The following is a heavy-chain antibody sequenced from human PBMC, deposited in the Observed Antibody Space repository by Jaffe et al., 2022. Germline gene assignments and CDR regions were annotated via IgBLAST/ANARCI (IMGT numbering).Heavy chain of an antibody. V-gene: IGHV4-34*01. Sequence: QVQLQQWGAGLLKPSETLSLTCAVYGGSFSGYYWSWIRQPPGKGLEWIGEINHSGSTNYNPSLKSRVTISVDTSKNQFSLKLSSVTAADTAVYYCARGHYDYIWGSYRPARKYYFDYWGQGTLVTVSS. J-gene: IGHJ4*02. CDR3: ARGHYDYIWGSYRPARKYYFDY. D-gene: IGHD3-16*02. CDR2: INHSGST. CDR1: GGSFSGYY.